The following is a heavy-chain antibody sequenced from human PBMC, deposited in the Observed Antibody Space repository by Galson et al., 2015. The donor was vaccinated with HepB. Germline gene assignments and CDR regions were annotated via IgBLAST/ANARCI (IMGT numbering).Heavy chain of an antibody. CDR2: INHSGST. CDR3: ARTLEWFGELYGPDY. CDR1: GGSFSGYY. J-gene: IGHJ4*02. V-gene: IGHV4-34*01. Sequence: TLSLTCAVYGGSFSGYYWSWIRQPPGKGLEWIGEINHSGSTNYNPSLKSRVTISVDTSKNQFSLKLSSVTAADTAVYYCARTLEWFGELYGPDYWGQGTLVTVSS. D-gene: IGHD3-10*01.